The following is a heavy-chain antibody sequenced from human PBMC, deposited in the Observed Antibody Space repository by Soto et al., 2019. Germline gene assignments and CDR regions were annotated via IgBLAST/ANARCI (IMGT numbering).Heavy chain of an antibody. Sequence: ESGGGVAQPGRSLRLSCAASGFTFSNYAIHWVRQAPGKGLEWVAVLSYDGNNIHYADSVKGRFTVSRDNSKNTLFLQMNSLRAEDTALYYCARGPIGDAAMVTNYFDYWGQGTLVTVSS. CDR3: ARGPIGDAAMVTNYFDY. V-gene: IGHV3-30-3*01. CDR2: LSYDGNNI. J-gene: IGHJ4*02. D-gene: IGHD5-18*01. CDR1: GFTFSNYA.